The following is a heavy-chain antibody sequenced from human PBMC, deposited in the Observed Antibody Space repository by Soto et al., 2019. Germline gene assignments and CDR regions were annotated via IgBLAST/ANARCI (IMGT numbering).Heavy chain of an antibody. J-gene: IGHJ4*02. D-gene: IGHD4-17*01. CDR3: AKEIGWMGGDYAYDY. V-gene: IGHV3-9*01. CDR2: ISWNSGSI. CDR1: GFTFDDYA. Sequence: EVQLVESGGGLVQPGRSLRLSCAASGFTFDDYAMHWVRQAPGKGLEWVSGISWNSGSIGYADSVKGRFTISRDNAKNSLYLQMNSLRAEDTALYYCAKEIGWMGGDYAYDYWGQGTLVTVSS.